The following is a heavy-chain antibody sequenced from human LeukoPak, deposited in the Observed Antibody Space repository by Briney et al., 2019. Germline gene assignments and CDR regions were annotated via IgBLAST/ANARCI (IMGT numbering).Heavy chain of an antibody. CDR1: GGSISSSSNY. Sequence: PSETLSLTCTVSGGSISSSSNYWGWIRQPPGKGLEWVGSIYYSGRTYYNSSLKSRVTISVDTSKNQFSLKLSSVTAADTAVYYCARHWLIPARTSYYMDVWGKGTTVTVSS. CDR2: IYYSGRT. D-gene: IGHD6-6*01. CDR3: ARHWLIPARTSYYMDV. V-gene: IGHV4-39*01. J-gene: IGHJ6*03.